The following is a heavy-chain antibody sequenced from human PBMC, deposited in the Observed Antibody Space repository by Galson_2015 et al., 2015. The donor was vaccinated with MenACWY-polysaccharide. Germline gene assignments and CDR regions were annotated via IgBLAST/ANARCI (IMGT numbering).Heavy chain of an antibody. CDR2: TYYRSQWYT. V-gene: IGHV6-1*01. J-gene: IGHJ4*02. CDR1: GDSVSSNPAS. D-gene: IGHD5-24*01. Sequence: CAISGDSVSSNPASWNWIRQSPSRGLEWLGRTYYRSQWYTDYAVSVKSRISINADAYQNQFSLQLNSVTPEDTAVYYCARDRGRHSHGPPYYFDFWGQGTLVTVSS. CDR3: ARDRGRHSHGPPYYFDF.